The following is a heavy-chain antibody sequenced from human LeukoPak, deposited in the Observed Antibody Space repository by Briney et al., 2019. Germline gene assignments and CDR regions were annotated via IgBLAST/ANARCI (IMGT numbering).Heavy chain of an antibody. V-gene: IGHV4-31*03. CDR3: ARSSTPGYSSSVGGFDY. D-gene: IGHD6-6*01. Sequence: SQTLSLTCTVSGGSISSGGYYWRWMRQHPGKGLEWIGYIYYSGSTYYNPSLKSRVTISVDTSKNQFSLKLSSVTAADTAVYYCARSSTPGYSSSVGGFDYWGQGTLVTVSS. J-gene: IGHJ4*02. CDR1: GGSISSGGYY. CDR2: IYYSGST.